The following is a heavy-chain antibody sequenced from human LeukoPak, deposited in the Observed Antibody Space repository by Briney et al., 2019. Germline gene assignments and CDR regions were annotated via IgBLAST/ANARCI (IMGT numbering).Heavy chain of an antibody. J-gene: IGHJ5*02. Sequence: ASVKVSCKVSGYTLTELSMHWVRQAPGKGVEGMGGFDPEDGETIYAQKFQGRVTMNEDTSTYTAYMELSSLKSEDTAVYYCATATEYCSGGSCYLRWFDPWGQGTLVTVSS. CDR1: GYTLTELS. V-gene: IGHV1-24*01. CDR2: FDPEDGET. D-gene: IGHD2-15*01. CDR3: ATATEYCSGGSCYLRWFDP.